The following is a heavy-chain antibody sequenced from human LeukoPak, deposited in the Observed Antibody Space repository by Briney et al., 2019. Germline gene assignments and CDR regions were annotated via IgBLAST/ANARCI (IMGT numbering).Heavy chain of an antibody. Sequence: GGSLRLSCAASGFIFTNYFMSWVRRAPGKGLEWVSSISGSGDSTYYADSVKGRFTISRDNSKNTLYLQMNSLRAEDTASYYCAKERVGATTSLRFDYWGQGTLVTVSS. CDR1: GFIFTNYF. V-gene: IGHV3-23*01. D-gene: IGHD1-26*01. CDR2: ISGSGDST. J-gene: IGHJ4*02. CDR3: AKERVGATTSLRFDY.